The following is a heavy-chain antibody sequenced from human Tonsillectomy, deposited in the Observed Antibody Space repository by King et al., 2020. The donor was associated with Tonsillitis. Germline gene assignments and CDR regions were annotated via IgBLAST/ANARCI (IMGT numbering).Heavy chain of an antibody. J-gene: IGHJ4*02. CDR1: GGSFSGYY. V-gene: IGHV4-34*01. CDR3: ATIGSD. Sequence: VQLQQLGAGLLKPSETLSLTCAVNGGSFSGYYWSWIRQPPGKGLEWIGEMNHSGSTNYNPSLKSRVTISVDTSKNQFSLKLNSVTAADTAVYYCATIGSDWGQGTLVTVSS. CDR2: MNHSGST. D-gene: IGHD1-26*01.